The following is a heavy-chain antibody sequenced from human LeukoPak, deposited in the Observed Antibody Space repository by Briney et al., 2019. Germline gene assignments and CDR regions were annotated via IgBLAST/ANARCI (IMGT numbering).Heavy chain of an antibody. Sequence: ASVKVSCKASGYTFTGYYMHWVRQAPGQGLEWMGRINPNGGGTNYAQKFQGRVTMTRDTSISTAYMELSSLRSEDTAVYYCARVNYDFWSGYYSFYYYYMDVWGKGTTVTVSS. CDR1: GYTFTGYY. CDR3: ARVNYDFWSGYYSFYYYYMDV. CDR2: INPNGGGT. D-gene: IGHD3-3*01. V-gene: IGHV1-2*06. J-gene: IGHJ6*03.